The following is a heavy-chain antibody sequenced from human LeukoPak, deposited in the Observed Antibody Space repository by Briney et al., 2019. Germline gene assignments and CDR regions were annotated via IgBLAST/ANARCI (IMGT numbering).Heavy chain of an antibody. D-gene: IGHD4-23*01. Sequence: PSETLSLTCTVSGNSINRGYYWGWIRQPPWKGLEWIGSFYHSVSTYYNPSLKSRVTISVDPSKNQFSLKLSSVTAADTAVYYCARDMRGGNSYYFDSWGQGTLVTVSS. CDR3: ARDMRGGNSYYFDS. CDR1: GNSINRGYY. CDR2: FYHSVST. J-gene: IGHJ4*02. V-gene: IGHV4-38-2*02.